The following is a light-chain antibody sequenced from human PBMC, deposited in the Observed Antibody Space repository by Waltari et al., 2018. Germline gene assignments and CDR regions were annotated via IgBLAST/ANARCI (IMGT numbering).Light chain of an antibody. CDR3: SSYTSSSTFAV. J-gene: IGLJ3*02. Sequence: QSALTQPASVSGSPGQSITISCTGTSSHGGGDNYVSWYQQHPDKAPKLMIYDVSKRPSVVSNRFSGSKSGNTASLTISGLQAEDEADYYCSSYTSSSTFAVFGGGTKLTVL. CDR1: SSHGGGDNY. V-gene: IGLV2-14*01. CDR2: DVS.